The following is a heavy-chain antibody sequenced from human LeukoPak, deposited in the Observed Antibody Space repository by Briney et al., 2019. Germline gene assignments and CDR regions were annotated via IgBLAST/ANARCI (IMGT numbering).Heavy chain of an antibody. J-gene: IGHJ6*03. D-gene: IGHD5-12*01. CDR3: ARDRGYSYYYYYYVDV. CDR2: ISSNGGST. CDR1: GFTFSSYA. V-gene: IGHV3-64*01. Sequence: GGSLRLSCAASGFTFSSYAMHWVRQAPGKGLEYVSAISSNGGSTYYANSVKGRFTISRDNSKNTLYLQMGRLRAEDMAVYYCARDRGYSYYYYYYVDVWGKGTTVTISS.